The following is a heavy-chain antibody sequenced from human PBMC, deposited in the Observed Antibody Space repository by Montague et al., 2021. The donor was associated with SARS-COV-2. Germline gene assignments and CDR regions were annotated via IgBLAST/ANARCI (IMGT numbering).Heavy chain of an antibody. CDR3: ATEGLSVFGVVIYAFHM. D-gene: IGHD3-3*01. CDR1: GHTVTEAP. Sequence: SVKVSCKVSGHTVTEAPMHWVRQAPGKGLEWMGSFDPAHGETVYAQNFQDRVTMTEDTSTDTAYMELSSLRFEDTAVYYCATEGLSVFGVVIYAFHMWGPGTMVTVSS. J-gene: IGHJ3*02. V-gene: IGHV1-24*01. CDR2: FDPAHGET.